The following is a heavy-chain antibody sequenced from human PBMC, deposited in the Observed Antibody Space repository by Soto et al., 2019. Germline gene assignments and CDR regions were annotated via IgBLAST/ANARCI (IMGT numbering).Heavy chain of an antibody. Sequence: ASVKRYCKTAWDTMPVDIVHWCIQTTGRRLEWMGWINAGNGNTKYSQKFQGRVTITRDTSASTAYMELSSLRSEDTAVYYCARGVGRQRWLQLQKWLDPWGHGTMVTCSS. CDR2: INAGNGNT. CDR3: ARGVGRQRWLQLQKWLDP. D-gene: IGHD5-12*01. J-gene: IGHJ5*02. V-gene: IGHV1-3*01. CDR1: WDTMPVDI.